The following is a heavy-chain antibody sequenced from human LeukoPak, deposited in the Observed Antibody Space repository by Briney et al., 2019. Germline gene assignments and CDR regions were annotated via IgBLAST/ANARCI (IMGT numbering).Heavy chain of an antibody. V-gene: IGHV1-69*13. D-gene: IGHD5-24*01. J-gene: IGHJ4*02. CDR3: ARSRARDGYNIDFDY. Sequence: ASVKVSCKASGGTFSSYAISWVRQAPGQGLEWMGGIIPIFGTANYAQKFQGRVTITADESTSTAYMELGSLRSEDTAVYYCARSRARDGYNIDFDYWGQGTLVTVSS. CDR1: GGTFSSYA. CDR2: IIPIFGTA.